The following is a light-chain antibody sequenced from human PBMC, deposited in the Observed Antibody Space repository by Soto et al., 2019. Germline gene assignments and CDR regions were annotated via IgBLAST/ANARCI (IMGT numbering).Light chain of an antibody. CDR3: QHFFSPPFP. Sequence: DIVMTQSPDSLAVSLGERATINCKSSQSLLANCNNKNCLAWYQHKPGQPPKMLILWASTRESGVPDRFSGSGFGTDFTLTISTLQAKDAAVYYCQHFFSPPFPFGQGTKLEIK. J-gene: IGKJ2*01. CDR2: WAS. V-gene: IGKV4-1*01. CDR1: QSLLANCNNKNC.